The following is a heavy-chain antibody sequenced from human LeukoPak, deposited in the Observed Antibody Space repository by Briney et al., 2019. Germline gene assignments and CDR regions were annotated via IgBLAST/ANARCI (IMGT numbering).Heavy chain of an antibody. D-gene: IGHD3-10*01. CDR3: ARYGSGSYSSPGYYYYGMDV. J-gene: IGHJ6*02. CDR2: IYYSGST. CDR1: GGSLSSYY. V-gene: IGHV4-59*01. Sequence: SETLSLTCTVSGGSLSSYYWSWIRQPPGKGLEWIGYIYYSGSTNYNPSLKSRLTISVDTSKNQFSLNVTSVTAADTAVCYCARYGSGSYSSPGYYYYGMDVWGQGTTVTVSS.